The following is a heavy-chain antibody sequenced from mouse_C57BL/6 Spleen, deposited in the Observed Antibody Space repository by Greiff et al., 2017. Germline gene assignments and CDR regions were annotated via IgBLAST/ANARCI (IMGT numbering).Heavy chain of an antibody. CDR3: ARRGYDYDEGYFDV. CDR1: GYTFTRYW. V-gene: IGHV1-55*01. J-gene: IGHJ1*03. Sequence: VQLQQPGAELVKPGASVKMSCKASGYTFTRYWITWVKQRPGQGLEWIGDIYPGSGSTNYNEKFKSKATLTVDTSSSTAYMQLSSLTSEDSAVYYCARRGYDYDEGYFDVWGTGTTVTVSS. D-gene: IGHD2-4*01. CDR2: IYPGSGST.